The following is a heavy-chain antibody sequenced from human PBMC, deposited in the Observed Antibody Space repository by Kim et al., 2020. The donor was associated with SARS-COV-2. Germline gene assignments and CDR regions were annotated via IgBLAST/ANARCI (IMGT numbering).Heavy chain of an antibody. CDR1: GFTFSSYS. CDR2: ISSSSSYI. CDR3: ARIRSGYYYGSGSYLHFDY. D-gene: IGHD3-10*01. Sequence: GGSLRLSCAASGFTFSSYSMNWVRQAPGKGLEWVSSISSSSSYIYYADSVKGRFTISRDNAKNSLYLQMNSLRAEDTAVYYCARIRSGYYYGSGSYLHFDYWGQGTLVTVSS. V-gene: IGHV3-21*01. J-gene: IGHJ4*02.